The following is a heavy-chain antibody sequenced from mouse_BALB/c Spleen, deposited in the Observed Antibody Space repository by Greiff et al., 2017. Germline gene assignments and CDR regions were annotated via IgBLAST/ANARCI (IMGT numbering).Heavy chain of an antibody. CDR1: GYTFTSYW. J-gene: IGHJ2*01. CDR2: INPSTGYT. V-gene: IGHV1-7*01. CDR3: AREEPSYCFAY. Sequence: QVQLQQSGAELAKPGASVKMSCKASGYTFTSYWMHWVKQRPGQGLEWIGYINPSTGYTEYNQKFKDKATLTADKSSSTAYMQLSSLTSEDSAVYYCAREEPSYCFAYWGQGTTVTVSA.